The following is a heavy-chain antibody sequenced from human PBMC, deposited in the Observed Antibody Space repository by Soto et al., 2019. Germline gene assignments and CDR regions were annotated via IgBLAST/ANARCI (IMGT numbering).Heavy chain of an antibody. Sequence: QVQLQESGPELVKPSETLSLTCTVSGGSISSYYWSWIRQPPGKGLEWIGYIYYSGSTNYNPSLKSRVTISVDTSKNQFSLKLSSVTAADTAVYYCARHYGYGYARDWGQGTLVTVSS. CDR2: IYYSGST. J-gene: IGHJ4*02. CDR1: GGSISSYY. V-gene: IGHV4-59*08. CDR3: ARHYGYGYARD. D-gene: IGHD5-18*01.